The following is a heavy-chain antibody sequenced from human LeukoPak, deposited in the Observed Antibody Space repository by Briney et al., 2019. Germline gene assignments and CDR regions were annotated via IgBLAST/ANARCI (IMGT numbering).Heavy chain of an antibody. V-gene: IGHV3-53*01. CDR3: ARYIAVAGPT. CDR1: GFTVSSNY. CDR2: IYSGGST. J-gene: IGHJ5*02. Sequence: GGSLRLSCAASGFTVSSNYTTWVRQAPGKGLEWVSVIYSGGSTYYADSVKGRFTISRDNSKNTLYLQMNSLRAEDTAVYYCARYIAVAGPTWGQGTLVTVSS. D-gene: IGHD6-13*01.